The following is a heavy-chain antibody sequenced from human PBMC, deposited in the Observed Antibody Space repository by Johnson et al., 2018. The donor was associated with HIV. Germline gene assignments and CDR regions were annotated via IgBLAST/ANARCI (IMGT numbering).Heavy chain of an antibody. Sequence: QVQLVESGGGVVQPGRSLRLSCAASGFTFSRYAMHWVRQAPGTGLEWVAVISYDGSTKYYADSVKGRFTISRDNSKNTLYLQMNSLRAEDTAVYYCAREGGQWLVLVDAFDIWGQGTMVTVSS. CDR1: GFTFSRYA. V-gene: IGHV3-30-3*01. CDR2: ISYDGSTK. J-gene: IGHJ3*02. D-gene: IGHD6-19*01. CDR3: AREGGQWLVLVDAFDI.